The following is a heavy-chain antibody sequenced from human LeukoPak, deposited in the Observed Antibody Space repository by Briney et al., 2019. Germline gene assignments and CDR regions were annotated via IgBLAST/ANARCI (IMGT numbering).Heavy chain of an antibody. Sequence: SETLSLTCTVSGGSLSSYYWSCVRQPPEKGLEWIGYIYYSGSTNYNPSLKSRVTISVDTSKNQFSLQLTSVTAADTAVYFCTRGGSNFDYWGQGTLVTVSS. CDR1: GGSLSSYY. V-gene: IGHV4-59*01. D-gene: IGHD3-10*01. CDR3: TRGGSNFDY. J-gene: IGHJ4*02. CDR2: IYYSGST.